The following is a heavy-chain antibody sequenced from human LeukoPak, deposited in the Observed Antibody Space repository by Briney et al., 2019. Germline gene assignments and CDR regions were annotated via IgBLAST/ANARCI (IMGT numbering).Heavy chain of an antibody. V-gene: IGHV1-2*02. Sequence: ASVKVSCKASGYTFPDYFMHWVRQAPGQGLEWMGWINPNSGGTSYAQKFQGRVTMTRDTPVTTAYMDLGRLRSDDTAVYYCARGRAGDYFDSWGQGTLVTVSS. CDR1: GYTFPDYF. J-gene: IGHJ4*02. CDR2: INPNSGGT. CDR3: ARGRAGDYFDS.